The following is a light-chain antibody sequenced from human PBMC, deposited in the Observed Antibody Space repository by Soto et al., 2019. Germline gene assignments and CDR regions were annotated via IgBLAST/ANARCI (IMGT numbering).Light chain of an antibody. J-gene: IGKJ3*01. Sequence: EIVLTQSPATLSLSPGERATLSCRASQSIRNYLAWYQQKPGQAPRLLIYDAFNRATGIPTRFSGSGSGTEFTLTISSLEPEDFAFYYCQQRSNWRFTFGPGTKVDIK. V-gene: IGKV3-11*01. CDR2: DAF. CDR3: QQRSNWRFT. CDR1: QSIRNY.